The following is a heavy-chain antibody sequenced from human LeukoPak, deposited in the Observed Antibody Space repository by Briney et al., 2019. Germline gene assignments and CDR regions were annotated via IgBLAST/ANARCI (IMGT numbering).Heavy chain of an antibody. CDR2: IYHSGST. J-gene: IGHJ4*02. CDR1: GGSLSSGGYS. Sequence: PSETLSLTCAVSGGSLSSGGYSWIGIRHPPGRGLEGIGYIYHSGSTYYNPSLKSRVTISVDRSKNQFSLKLSSVTAADTAVYYCARTRKPLLFDYWGQGTLVTVSS. CDR3: ARTRKPLLFDY. D-gene: IGHD2-21*02. V-gene: IGHV4-30-2*01.